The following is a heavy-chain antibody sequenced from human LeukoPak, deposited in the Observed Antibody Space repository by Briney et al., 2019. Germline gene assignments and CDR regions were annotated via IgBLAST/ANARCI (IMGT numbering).Heavy chain of an antibody. V-gene: IGHV3-7*01. CDR2: IKQDGSEK. CDR1: GFTFSSFW. D-gene: IGHD6-19*01. Sequence: GGSLRLSCVASGFTFSSFWMSWVRQAPGKGLEWVANIKQDGSEKYYVDSVKGRFTISRDNAKNSLYLQMNSLRAEDTAVYYCARGIVGSSGWYFYYYMDVWGKGTTVTVSS. J-gene: IGHJ6*03. CDR3: ARGIVGSSGWYFYYYMDV.